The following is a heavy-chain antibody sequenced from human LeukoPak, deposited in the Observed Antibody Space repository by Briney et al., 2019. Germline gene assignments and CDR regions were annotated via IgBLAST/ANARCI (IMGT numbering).Heavy chain of an antibody. Sequence: PSETLSLTCTVSGYSISSGYYWGWIRQPPGKGLEWIGSIYHSGSTYYNPSLKSRVTISVDTSKNQFSLKLSSVTAADTAVYYCARATPKGGSYYNVPFDYWGQGTLVTVSS. CDR1: GYSISSGYY. CDR2: IYHSGST. J-gene: IGHJ4*02. D-gene: IGHD3-10*01. CDR3: ARATPKGGSYYNVPFDY. V-gene: IGHV4-38-2*02.